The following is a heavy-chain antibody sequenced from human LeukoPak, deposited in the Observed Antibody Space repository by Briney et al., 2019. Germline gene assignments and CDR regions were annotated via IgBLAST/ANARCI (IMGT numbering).Heavy chain of an antibody. V-gene: IGHV3-7*01. Sequence: PGGSLRLSCAASGVTFSSSWMTWVRQAPGKGLEWVANIKQDGSEKYYVDSVKGRFTISRDNTKNSLSLQVNSLRVEDTAVYYCARDGTAAGLYFDLWGQGTLVTVSS. D-gene: IGHD6-13*01. CDR2: IKQDGSEK. CDR1: GVTFSSSW. CDR3: ARDGTAAGLYFDL. J-gene: IGHJ4*01.